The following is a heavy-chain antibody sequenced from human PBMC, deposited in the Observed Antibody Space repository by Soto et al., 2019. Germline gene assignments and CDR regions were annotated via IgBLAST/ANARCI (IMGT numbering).Heavy chain of an antibody. J-gene: IGHJ5*02. V-gene: IGHV4-4*07. Sequence: ETLSLTCNVSGGSISKFYWAWIRKTAGNGLEWMGRVYATGTTDYNPSLRSRVAMSIDISKKTFSLRLRSVTGADSGVYYCVRDGSKGLRDWFDPWGQGILVTVSS. CDR1: GGSISKFY. CDR2: VYATGTT. CDR3: VRDGSKGLRDWFDP.